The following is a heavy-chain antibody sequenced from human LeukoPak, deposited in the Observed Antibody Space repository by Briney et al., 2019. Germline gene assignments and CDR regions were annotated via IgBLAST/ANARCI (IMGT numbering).Heavy chain of an antibody. Sequence: AGGSLRLYCAASGFIFSSYEMNWVRQAPGKGLEWVSYISSSGSTVYYADSVKGRFSISRDNAKNSLYLQMNSLRAEDTAVYYCARDLRSVRSDAFDIWGQGTMVTVSS. D-gene: IGHD3-10*02. CDR1: GFIFSSYE. CDR2: ISSSGSTV. CDR3: ARDLRSVRSDAFDI. J-gene: IGHJ3*02. V-gene: IGHV3-48*03.